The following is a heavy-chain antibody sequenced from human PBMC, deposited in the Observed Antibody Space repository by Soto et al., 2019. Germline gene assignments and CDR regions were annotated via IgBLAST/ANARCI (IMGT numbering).Heavy chain of an antibody. V-gene: IGHV1-69*01. Sequence: QVQLVQSGAEVKKPGSSVKVSCKASGGTFSSYAISWVRQAPGQGLEWMGGIIPIFGTANYAQKFQGRVTITADESTSTAYMELSSLRSEHTAVYYCARGRTYYYDSSGYYPTVADYWGQGTLVTVSS. CDR2: IIPIFGTA. CDR3: ARGRTYYYDSSGYYPTVADY. D-gene: IGHD3-22*01. J-gene: IGHJ4*02. CDR1: GGTFSSYA.